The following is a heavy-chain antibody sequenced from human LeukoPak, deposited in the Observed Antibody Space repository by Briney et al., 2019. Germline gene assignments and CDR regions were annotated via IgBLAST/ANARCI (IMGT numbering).Heavy chain of an antibody. Sequence: PGGSLRLSCAASGFTFGNAWMSWVRQAPGKGLEWVGRIKSKTDGGTTDYAAPVKGRFTISRADSKNTLYLQMNSLKTEDTAVYYCATDDYSGYDIFDYWGQGTLVTVSS. D-gene: IGHD5-12*01. V-gene: IGHV3-15*01. CDR2: IKSKTDGGTT. CDR3: ATDDYSGYDIFDY. J-gene: IGHJ4*02. CDR1: GFTFGNAW.